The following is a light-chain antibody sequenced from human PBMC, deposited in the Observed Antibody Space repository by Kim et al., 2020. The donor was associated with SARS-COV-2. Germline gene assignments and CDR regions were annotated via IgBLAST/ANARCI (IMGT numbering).Light chain of an antibody. CDR1: QSVRNN. V-gene: IGKV3-15*01. Sequence: STGERVTLSCRASQSVRNNLAWYQHRPGQAPRLLIYGASTRATDVSARFSGSGSETEFTLTIRSLQSEDLAVYYCQQYNDWPLLTFGGGTKVDIK. CDR3: QQYNDWPLLT. J-gene: IGKJ4*01. CDR2: GAS.